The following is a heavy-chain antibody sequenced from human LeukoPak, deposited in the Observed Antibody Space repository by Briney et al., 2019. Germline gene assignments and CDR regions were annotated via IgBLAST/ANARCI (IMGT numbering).Heavy chain of an antibody. J-gene: IGHJ4*02. CDR1: GFTFSSYA. CDR2: ISYDGSYK. Sequence: PGGSLRLSCAASGFTFSSYAMHWVRQAPGKGLEWVAVISYDGSYKYYADSVKGRFTISRDNSQNTLDLQMNSLRVEDTAVYYRAKAAVSGAWYVGAFDYWGQGTLVTVPS. D-gene: IGHD6-19*01. V-gene: IGHV3-30*18. CDR3: AKAAVSGAWYVGAFDY.